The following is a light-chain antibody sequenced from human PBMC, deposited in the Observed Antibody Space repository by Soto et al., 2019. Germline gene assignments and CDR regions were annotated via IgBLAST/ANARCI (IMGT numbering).Light chain of an antibody. J-gene: IGKJ1*01. V-gene: IGKV3-15*01. CDR3: QQYNSYSPT. CDR2: GAS. CDR1: QSVGGD. Sequence: MTQSPATLSLSPGEGATLSCRASQSVGGDVAWYQQKPGQAPRLLIYGASTRPTGIPAWFRGSGSGTEFTLTISSLQSEDFAVYYCQQYNSYSPTFGQGTKVEVK.